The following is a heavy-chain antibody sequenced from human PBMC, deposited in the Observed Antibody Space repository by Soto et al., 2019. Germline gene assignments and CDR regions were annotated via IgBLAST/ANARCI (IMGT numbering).Heavy chain of an antibody. CDR1: GGSISSSGFH. J-gene: IGHJ4*02. CDR3: ATHYGYVFFDS. D-gene: IGHD2-2*01. CDR2: VYYSGST. V-gene: IGHV4-39*01. Sequence: SETLSLTCTVSGGSISSSGFHGGWIRQPPGKGLEWIGSVYYSGSTYYNPSLKSRVTISVDTSKNQFSLKLSSVTAADTAVYYCATHYGYVFFDSWGQGTLVT.